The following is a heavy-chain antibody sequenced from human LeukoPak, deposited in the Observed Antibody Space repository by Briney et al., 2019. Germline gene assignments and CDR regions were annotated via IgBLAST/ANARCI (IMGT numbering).Heavy chain of an antibody. V-gene: IGHV4-39*07. CDR1: GGSISSSSYY. D-gene: IGHD5-24*01. J-gene: IGHJ4*02. CDR2: IYYSGST. Sequence: SETLSLTCTVSGGSISSSSYYWGWIRQPPGKGLEWIGTIYYSGSTYYNPSLKSRVTISVDTSKNQFSLKLSSVTAADTAVYYCARGSYGDGYNDYWGQGTLVTVSS. CDR3: ARGSYGDGYNDY.